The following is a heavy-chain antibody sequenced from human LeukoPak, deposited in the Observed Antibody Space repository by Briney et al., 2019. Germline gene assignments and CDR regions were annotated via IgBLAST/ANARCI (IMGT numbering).Heavy chain of an antibody. J-gene: IGHJ4*02. Sequence: GGSLRLSCAASGFTLSNYTMHWVRQAPGKGLEWVTVISTDGKDKKYADSVKGRFAISKDNSKNTLDLQMNSLRAEDTAVYYCAKDQKWGPADYYFDSWGQGTLVTVSS. D-gene: IGHD2-2*01. V-gene: IGHV3-30*18. CDR2: ISTDGKDK. CDR3: AKDQKWGPADYYFDS. CDR1: GFTLSNYT.